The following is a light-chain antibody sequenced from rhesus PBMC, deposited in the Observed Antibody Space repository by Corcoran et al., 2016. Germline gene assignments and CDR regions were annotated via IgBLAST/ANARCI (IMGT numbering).Light chain of an antibody. Sequence: DIQLTQSPSSLSASVGDRVTITCRASQGINSFLAWYQQKSGRAPKLLISKASTLQSGVPSRFSGSGARTHYTFTIISLQSEDVATYYWQHNYGTPYSFGQGTKVEI. V-gene: IGKV1-25*01. CDR3: QHNYGTPYS. CDR2: KAS. J-gene: IGKJ2*01. CDR1: QGINSF.